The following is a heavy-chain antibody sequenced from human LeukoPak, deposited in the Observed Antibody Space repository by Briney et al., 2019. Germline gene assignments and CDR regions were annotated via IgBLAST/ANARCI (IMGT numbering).Heavy chain of an antibody. D-gene: IGHD3-22*01. CDR3: AREEGIDGSGYYYVLGY. J-gene: IGHJ4*02. Sequence: GGSLRLSCAASGFTFSRYWMSWVRQVPGKGLEWVANINHDGSEQHYVDSVKGRFTISRVNAKNSLYLQMNSLSAEDTAVYYCAREEGIDGSGYYYVLGYWGQGTLVTVSS. CDR2: INHDGSEQ. V-gene: IGHV3-7*01. CDR1: GFTFSRYW.